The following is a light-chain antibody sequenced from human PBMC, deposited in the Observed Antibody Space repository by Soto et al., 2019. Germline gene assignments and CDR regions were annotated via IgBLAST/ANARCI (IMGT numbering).Light chain of an antibody. J-gene: IGLJ1*01. CDR1: SSDIGDSNF. CDR3: SSYTSTTTVRFV. Sequence: QSALTQPASMSGSPGQSITISCTGTSSDIGDSNFVSWYQHHPGKAPKLLIYDVSDRPSRISSRFSGSKSANTASLTISGLQAEDEALYYCSSYTSTTTVRFVFGTGTKLTVL. V-gene: IGLV2-14*01. CDR2: DVS.